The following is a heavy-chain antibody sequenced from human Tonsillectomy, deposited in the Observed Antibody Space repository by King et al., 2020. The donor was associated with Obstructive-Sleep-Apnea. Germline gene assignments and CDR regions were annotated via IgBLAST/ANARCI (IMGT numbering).Heavy chain of an antibody. CDR1: GFTFSSYS. CDR2: IISSSSTI. J-gene: IGHJ5*02. CDR3: ARETLP. V-gene: IGHV3-48*04. D-gene: IGHD2/OR15-2a*01. Sequence: VQLVESGGGLVQPGGSLRLSCAASGFTFSSYSMNLVRQAPGKGLEWVSYIISSSSTIYYADSVKGRFTISRDNAKNSLYLQMNSLRAEDTAVYYCARETLPWGQGTLVTVSS.